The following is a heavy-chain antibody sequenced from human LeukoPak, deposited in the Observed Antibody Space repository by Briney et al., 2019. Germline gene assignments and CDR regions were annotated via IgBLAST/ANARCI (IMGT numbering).Heavy chain of an antibody. CDR2: INGNGSTI. CDR3: ARAGYYRFGY. Sequence: GGSLRLSCVASGFTFGSAWVHWVRQAPGKGLEWVSRINGNGSTINYADSVKGRFTISRDNAENTLYLQMNSLRAEDTAIYFCARAGYYRFGYWGQGTLVTVSS. CDR1: GFTFGSAW. V-gene: IGHV3-74*01. D-gene: IGHD1-26*01. J-gene: IGHJ4*02.